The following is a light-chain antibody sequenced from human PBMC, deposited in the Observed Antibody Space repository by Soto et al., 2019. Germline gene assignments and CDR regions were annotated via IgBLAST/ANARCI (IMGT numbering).Light chain of an antibody. J-gene: IGKJ1*01. CDR2: KLS. V-gene: IGKV2-30*01. CDR1: QSLVSSDGNTY. CDR3: MQGTQWPWT. Sequence: VMTQSPDSVAVSLGQRASISCRPSQSLVSSDGNTYLNWFQQRPGQSPRRLIYKLSERDSGVPDRFSGSGSGTDFTLKISKVEAEDVAVYYCMQGTQWPWTFGQGAKVDIK.